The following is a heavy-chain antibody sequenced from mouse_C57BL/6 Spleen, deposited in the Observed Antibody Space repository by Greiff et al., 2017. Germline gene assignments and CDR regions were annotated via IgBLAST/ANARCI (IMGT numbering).Heavy chain of an antibody. J-gene: IGHJ3*01. CDR3: ATDYGSSPAWFAY. V-gene: IGHV2-5*01. Sequence: VQLQQSGPGLVQPSQSLSITCTVSGFSLTSYGVHWVRQSPGKGLEWLGVLWRGGSTAYNAAFMSILSITKDNSKSQVFFKMNSLQADDAAIYYCATDYGSSPAWFAYWGQGTLVTVSA. CDR2: LWRGGST. CDR1: GFSLTSYG. D-gene: IGHD1-1*01.